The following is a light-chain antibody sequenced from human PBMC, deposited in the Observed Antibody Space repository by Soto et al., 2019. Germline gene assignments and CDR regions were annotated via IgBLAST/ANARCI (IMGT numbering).Light chain of an antibody. CDR2: GAS. V-gene: IGKV3-15*01. Sequence: EIVLTQSPATLSVSPGERATLSCRASQSISSNLAWYQQKPGQAPMLLIYGASTRASGIPSRFVGSGSGTAFTLTISSLQSEDFAVYYCQQNNNWPRTFGQGTKV. CDR3: QQNNNWPRT. J-gene: IGKJ1*01. CDR1: QSISSN.